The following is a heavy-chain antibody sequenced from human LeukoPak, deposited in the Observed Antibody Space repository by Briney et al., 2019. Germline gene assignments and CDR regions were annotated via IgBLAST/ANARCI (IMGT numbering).Heavy chain of an antibody. D-gene: IGHD6-13*01. CDR3: IRYSSSWSAAGYYYYGMDV. CDR1: GYTFTSYD. CDR2: MNPNSGNT. J-gene: IGHJ6*02. V-gene: IGHV1-8*01. Sequence: GASVKVSCKASGYTFTSYDINWVRQATGQGLEWMGWMNPNSGNTGYAQKFQGRVTMTRNTSISTAYMELSSLRSEDTAVYYCIRYSSSWSAAGYYYYGMDVWGQGTTVTVSS.